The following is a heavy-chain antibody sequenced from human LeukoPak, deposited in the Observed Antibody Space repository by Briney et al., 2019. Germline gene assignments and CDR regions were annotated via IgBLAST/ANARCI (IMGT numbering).Heavy chain of an antibody. CDR2: IKQDGSEK. Sequence: PGGSLRLSCAASGFIYSSFWMSWVRQATGKGLEWVANIKQDGSEKYYVDSVKGRFTMSRDNAKNSLYLQMNSLRAEDTAVYYCARAPWIQLWSYYFDYWGQGTLVTVSS. CDR1: GFIYSSFW. D-gene: IGHD5-18*01. CDR3: ARAPWIQLWSYYFDY. J-gene: IGHJ4*02. V-gene: IGHV3-7*01.